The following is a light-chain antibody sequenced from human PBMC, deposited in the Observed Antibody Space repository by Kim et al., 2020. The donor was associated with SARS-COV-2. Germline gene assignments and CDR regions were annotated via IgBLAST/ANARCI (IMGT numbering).Light chain of an antibody. CDR2: GAS. CDR3: QQYGSSLIT. J-gene: IGKJ5*01. Sequence: EIVLTQSPGTLSLSPGERATLSCRASQSVSNNYVAWYQQKPGQAPRLLIYGASSRATGIPDRFSGSGSGTDFTLTISRLEPEDFAVYYCQQYGSSLITFGQGTRLEIK. V-gene: IGKV3-20*01. CDR1: QSVSNNY.